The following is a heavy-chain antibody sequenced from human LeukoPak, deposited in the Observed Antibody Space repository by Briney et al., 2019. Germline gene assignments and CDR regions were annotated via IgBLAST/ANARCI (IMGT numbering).Heavy chain of an antibody. J-gene: IGHJ4*02. CDR3: ARAPRDGDYAYYFDY. CDR2: IYYSGST. D-gene: IGHD4-17*01. V-gene: IGHV4-30-4*08. CDR1: GGSLSGYY. Sequence: PSETLSLTCAVYGGSLSGYYCSWIRQPPGKGLERIGYIYYSGSTYYNPSLKSRVTISVDTSKNQFSLKLSSVTAADTAVYYCARAPRDGDYAYYFDYWGQGTLVTVSS.